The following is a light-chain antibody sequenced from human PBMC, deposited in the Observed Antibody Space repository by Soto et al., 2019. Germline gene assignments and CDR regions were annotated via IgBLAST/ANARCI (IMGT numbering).Light chain of an antibody. Sequence: EIVLTQSPGTLSLSPGGRATLSCRATQSVSSNYLAWYQQTPGQAPRLLIYGASIRATGIPDRFSGSGSGTDFTLTISRLEPEDLAVYYCQPYGSSPPNTFGQGTKLEIK. J-gene: IGKJ2*01. CDR2: GAS. CDR3: QPYGSSPPNT. V-gene: IGKV3-20*01. CDR1: QSVSSNY.